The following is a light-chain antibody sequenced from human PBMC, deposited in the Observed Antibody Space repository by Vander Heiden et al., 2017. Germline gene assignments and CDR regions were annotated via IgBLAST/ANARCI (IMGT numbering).Light chain of an antibody. V-gene: IGLV2-14*03. J-gene: IGLJ2*01. CDR2: DVT. CDR3: VSYTGSDTHLL. Sequence: QSALTQPASVSGSPGESITISCRGSSSDVGGHNSVSWYQQYPGKAPKVVIYDVTSRASGVSDRFSGSKSGNVASLIISGLQAEDEAHYFCVSYTGSDTHLLFGGGTKLTVL. CDR1: SSDVGGHNS.